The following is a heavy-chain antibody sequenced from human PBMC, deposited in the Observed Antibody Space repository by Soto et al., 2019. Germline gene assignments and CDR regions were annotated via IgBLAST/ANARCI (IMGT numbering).Heavy chain of an antibody. V-gene: IGHV1-2*04. J-gene: IGHJ6*02. Sequence: ASVKVSCKASGYTFTGYYMHWVRQAPGQGLEWMGWINPDSGGTNYAQKFQGWVTMTRDTSISTAHMELSRLRSDDTAVYYCARDLSAAAAGYYYYYGMDVWGQGTTVTVSS. CDR1: GYTFTGYY. CDR3: ARDLSAAAAGYYYYYGMDV. D-gene: IGHD6-13*01. CDR2: INPDSGGT.